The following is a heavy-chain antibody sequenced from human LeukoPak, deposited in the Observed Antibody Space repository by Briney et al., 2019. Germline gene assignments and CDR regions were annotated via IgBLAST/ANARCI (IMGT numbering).Heavy chain of an antibody. CDR3: AITYGSGSYYNSFDY. CDR1: GYTFTSYY. J-gene: IGHJ4*02. Sequence: SVKVSCKASGYTFTSYYMHWVRQAPGQGLEWMGIINPSGGSTSYAQKFQGRVTMTRDTSTSTVYMELSSLRSEDTAVYYCAITYGSGSYYNSFDYWGQGTLVTVSS. D-gene: IGHD3-10*01. CDR2: INPSGGST. V-gene: IGHV1-46*01.